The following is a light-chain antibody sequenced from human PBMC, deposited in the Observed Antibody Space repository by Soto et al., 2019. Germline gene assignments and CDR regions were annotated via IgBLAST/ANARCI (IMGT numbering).Light chain of an antibody. CDR2: GAS. V-gene: IGKV3-15*01. J-gene: IGKJ4*02. Sequence: EIVMTQSPATLSVSPGERATLYCKASQRISSNLAWYQQKPGQPPRLLIYGASTRATGIPARFSGSGSGTEFTLTISGLQSEDFALYYCQQFAGSFGGGTKVEIK. CDR1: QRISSN. CDR3: QQFAGS.